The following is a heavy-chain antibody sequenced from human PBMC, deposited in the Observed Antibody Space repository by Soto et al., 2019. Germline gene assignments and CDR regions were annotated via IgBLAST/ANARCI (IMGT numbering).Heavy chain of an antibody. V-gene: IGHV3-23*01. J-gene: IGHJ3*02. CDR1: GFTFSSYA. Sequence: EVQLLESGGGLVQPGGSLRLSCAASGFTFSSYAMSWVRQAPGKGLEWVSAISGSGGSTYYADSVKGRFTISRHNSKHTLYLPMHSPRAEETAVYYCAKKMGATTLVAVAIWGQGTMVTVSS. D-gene: IGHD1-26*01. CDR3: AKKMGATTLVAVAI. CDR2: ISGSGGST.